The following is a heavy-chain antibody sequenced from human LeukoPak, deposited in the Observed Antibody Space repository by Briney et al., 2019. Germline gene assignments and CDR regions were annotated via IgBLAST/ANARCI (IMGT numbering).Heavy chain of an antibody. V-gene: IGHV3-9*01. D-gene: IGHD3-10*01. CDR2: IIWNSGSI. Sequence: GGSLRLSCAASGFTFDDYAMHWVRQAPGKGLEWVSGIIWNSGSIGYADSVKGRFTISRDNAKNSLYLQMNSLRAEDTAVYYCARDAGKLLWFGELLSGDFDYWGQGTLVTVSS. CDR3: ARDAGKLLWFGELLSGDFDY. CDR1: GFTFDDYA. J-gene: IGHJ4*02.